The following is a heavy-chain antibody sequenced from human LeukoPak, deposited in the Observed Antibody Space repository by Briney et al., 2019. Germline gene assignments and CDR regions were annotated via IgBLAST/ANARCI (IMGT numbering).Heavy chain of an antibody. J-gene: IGHJ6*03. CDR3: ATLVYYYMDV. CDR1: GYTFTELS. V-gene: IGHV1-24*01. Sequence: ASVKVSCKVSGYTFTELSMHWVRQAPGKGLEWMGGFDPEKGKTIYAQKFQGRVTMTEDTSTDTAYMELSSLTSEDTAAYYCATLVYYYMDVWGKGTTVTVSS. CDR2: FDPEKGKT.